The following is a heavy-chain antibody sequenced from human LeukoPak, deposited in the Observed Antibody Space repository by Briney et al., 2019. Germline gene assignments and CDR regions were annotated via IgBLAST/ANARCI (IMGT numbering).Heavy chain of an antibody. CDR2: ISGNGGST. D-gene: IGHD2-21*02. J-gene: IGHJ4*02. CDR1: GFTFSSYA. CDR3: AKADSARGVTLKSTIDY. V-gene: IGHV3-23*01. Sequence: GGSLRLSCAASGFTFSSYAMRCVRQARGKGLEGVSVISGNGGSTYYADSVKGRFTISRDNSKNTLYLQMNSLRGEDTAVYYCAKADSARGVTLKSTIDYWGQGTLVTVSS.